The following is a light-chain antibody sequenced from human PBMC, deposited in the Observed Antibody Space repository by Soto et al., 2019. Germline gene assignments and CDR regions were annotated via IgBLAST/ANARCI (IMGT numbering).Light chain of an antibody. CDR1: QTISSW. CDR2: KAS. CDR3: QQYAGYWT. J-gene: IGKJ1*01. V-gene: IGKV1-5*03. Sequence: DIQMTQSPSTLSGSVGDRVTITCRASQTISSWLAWYQQKPGKAPKLLIYKASTLKSGVPSRFSGSGSGTEFTLTISSLQPDDSATYYCQQYAGYWTFGQGTKVDIK.